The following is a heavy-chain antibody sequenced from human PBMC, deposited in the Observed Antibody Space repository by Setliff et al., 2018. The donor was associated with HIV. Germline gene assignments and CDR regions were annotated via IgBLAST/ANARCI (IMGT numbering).Heavy chain of an antibody. J-gene: IGHJ6*03. CDR3: ARGSRQLTIFGVVFKTNYYFMDV. D-gene: IGHD3-3*01. V-gene: IGHV4-34*01. Sequence: PSETLSLTCAVYSGSFSGYYWSWIRQPPGKGLEWIGEINHDRTTNYNPSLKSRVTISVDTSKNQFSLTLNSVTAADTAVYYCARGSRQLTIFGVVFKTNYYFMDVWGKGTAVTVSS. CDR2: INHDRTT. CDR1: SGSFSGYY.